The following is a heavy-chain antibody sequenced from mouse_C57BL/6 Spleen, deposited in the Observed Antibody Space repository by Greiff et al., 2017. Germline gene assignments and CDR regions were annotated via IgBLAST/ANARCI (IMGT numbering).Heavy chain of an antibody. Sequence: QVQLQQSGAELVKPGASVKISCKASGYAFSSYWMNWVKQRPGKGLEWIGQIYPGDGDTNYNGKFKGKATLTADKSSSTAYMQLSSLTSEDSAVYFCARETTVDPLDYWGQGTTLTVSS. J-gene: IGHJ2*01. CDR2: IYPGDGDT. V-gene: IGHV1-80*01. D-gene: IGHD1-1*01. CDR1: GYAFSSYW. CDR3: ARETTVDPLDY.